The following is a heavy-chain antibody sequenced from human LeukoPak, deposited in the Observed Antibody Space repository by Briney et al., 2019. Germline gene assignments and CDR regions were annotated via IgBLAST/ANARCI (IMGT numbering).Heavy chain of an antibody. Sequence: GGSLRLSCAASGFTFSSSAMSWVRQAPGKGLEWVSSISGSGSSTNNADSVKGRFTISRDNSKSTLYLQMNSLRAEDTAVYYCAKDSRFDYYRRYYFDYWGQGTLVTVSS. J-gene: IGHJ4*02. V-gene: IGHV3-23*01. D-gene: IGHD1-26*01. CDR1: GFTFSSSA. CDR2: ISGSGSST. CDR3: AKDSRFDYYRRYYFDY.